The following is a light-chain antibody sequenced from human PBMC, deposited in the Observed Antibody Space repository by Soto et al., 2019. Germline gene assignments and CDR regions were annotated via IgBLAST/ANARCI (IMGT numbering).Light chain of an antibody. CDR1: NSDVGTYNY. CDR3: CSYAGSSSFRVL. J-gene: IGLJ2*01. V-gene: IGLV2-11*01. CDR2: DVT. Sequence: QPALTQPRSVSGSPGQSVTISCTGTNSDVGTYNYVSWYQQHPGKAPKLIIYDVTKRPSGVPVRFSGSKSGNTASLIISGLQAADEAEYYCCCCSYAGSSSFRVLFGGGTQLTVL.